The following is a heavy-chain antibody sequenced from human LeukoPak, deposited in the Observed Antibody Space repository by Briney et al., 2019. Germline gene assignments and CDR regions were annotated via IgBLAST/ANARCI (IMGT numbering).Heavy chain of an antibody. CDR1: GFTFSSYC. CDR3: ARESYDSSGYYYGGGFDY. D-gene: IGHD3-22*01. Sequence: GGSLRLSCVASGFTFSSYCMSWVRQAPGKGLEWVANIQDGSDKYYVDSVKGRFTISRDNAKNSLYLQMNSLRAEDTAVYYCARESYDSSGYYYGGGFDYWGQGTLVTVSS. J-gene: IGHJ4*02. CDR2: IQDGSDK. V-gene: IGHV3-7*01.